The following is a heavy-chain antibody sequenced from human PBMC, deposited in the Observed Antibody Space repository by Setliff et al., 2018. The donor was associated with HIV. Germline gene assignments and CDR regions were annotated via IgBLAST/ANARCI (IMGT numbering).Heavy chain of an antibody. CDR1: GVSFNNYA. CDR3: TRGKRRTIFGVVMRRDWFDP. D-gene: IGHD3-3*01. V-gene: IGHV3-23*01. J-gene: IGHJ5*02. Sequence: GGSLRLSCAASGVSFNNYAMSWVRQAPGKGLEWVSAISGGGGGTNYADSVRGRFTISRDNSNNTLYLHMNNLRAADTAVYYCTRGKRRTIFGVVMRRDWFDPWGQGTLVTVSS. CDR2: ISGGGGGT.